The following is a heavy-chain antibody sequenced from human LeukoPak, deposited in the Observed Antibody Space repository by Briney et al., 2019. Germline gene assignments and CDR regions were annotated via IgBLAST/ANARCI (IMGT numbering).Heavy chain of an antibody. D-gene: IGHD5-12*01. CDR2: IHYSGST. V-gene: IGHV4-59*01. Sequence: KPSETLSLTCTVSGGSISSSYWSWIRQPPGKGLEWIGYIHYSGSTHYNPSLKSRVTISVDTSKNQVSLKLRSVTAADTAVYYCARTTEGYAGGPGYSYYYYMDVWGKGTTVTISS. J-gene: IGHJ6*03. CDR3: ARTTEGYAGGPGYSYYYYMDV. CDR1: GGSISSSY.